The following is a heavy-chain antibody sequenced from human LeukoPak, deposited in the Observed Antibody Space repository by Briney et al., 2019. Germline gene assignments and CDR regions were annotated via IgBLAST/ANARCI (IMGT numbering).Heavy chain of an antibody. CDR2: ISAYNGNT. J-gene: IGHJ3*02. V-gene: IGHV1-18*01. CDR1: GYTFTTYA. CDR3: ARVPGIAAAGENAFDI. Sequence: ASVKVSCKASGYTFTTYAMNWVRQAPGQGLEWMGWISAYNGNTNYAQKLQGRVTMTTDTSTSTAYMELRSLRSDDTAVYYCARVPGIAAAGENAFDIWGQGTMVTVSS. D-gene: IGHD6-13*01.